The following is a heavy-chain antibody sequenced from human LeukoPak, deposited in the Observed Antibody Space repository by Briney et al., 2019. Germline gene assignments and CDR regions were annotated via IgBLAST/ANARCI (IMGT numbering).Heavy chain of an antibody. CDR1: AFTFSTYD. V-gene: IGHV3-21*01. D-gene: IGHD3-16*01. CDR2: ITSSSSSYI. CDR3: ARDGGSYTDY. J-gene: IGHJ4*02. Sequence: GGSLRLSCAASAFTFSTYDMSWVRQAPGKGLEWVSSITSSSSSYIYYADSVKGRFTISRDNAKNSLYLQMNSLRAEDTAVYYCARDGGSYTDYWGQGTLVTVSS.